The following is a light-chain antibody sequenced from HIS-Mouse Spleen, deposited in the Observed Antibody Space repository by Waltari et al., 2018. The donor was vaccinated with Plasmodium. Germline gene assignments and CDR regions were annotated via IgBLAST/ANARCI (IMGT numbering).Light chain of an antibody. CDR3: YSTDSSGNHRV. CDR1: ALPKKY. V-gene: IGLV3-10*01. Sequence: SYELTQPPSVSVSPGQTARITCSGDALPKKYAYWYQQKSGQAPVLVIYEDSKRPSGIPARVSGSSSGTMATLTISGDQVEDEADYFCYSTDSSGNHRVFGGGTKLTVL. CDR2: EDS. J-gene: IGLJ3*02.